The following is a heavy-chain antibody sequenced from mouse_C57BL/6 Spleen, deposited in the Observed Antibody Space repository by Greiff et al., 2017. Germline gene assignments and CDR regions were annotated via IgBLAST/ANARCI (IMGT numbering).Heavy chain of an antibody. D-gene: IGHD3-3*01. CDR2: ISYDGSN. CDR1: GYSITSGYY. Sequence: EVKLMESGPGLVKPSQSLSLTCSVTGYSITSGYYWNWIRQFPGNKLEWMGYISYDGSNNYNPSLKNRISITRDTSKNQFFLKLNSVTTEDTATYYCARWGLYYFDYWGQGTTLTVSS. CDR3: ARWGLYYFDY. J-gene: IGHJ2*01. V-gene: IGHV3-6*01.